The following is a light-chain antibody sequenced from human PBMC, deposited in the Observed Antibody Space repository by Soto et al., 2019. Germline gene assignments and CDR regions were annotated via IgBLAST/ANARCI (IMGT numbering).Light chain of an antibody. CDR2: ATF. Sequence: EIVLTQSPGTLSLSPGERATLSCRASHSISSNYLAWYQQKPGQAPRLLIYATFNRATGIPDRFSGSGSGPDFTLTISRLEPEDFAVYYCQQFGNSPLYTFGQGTKLEIK. V-gene: IGKV3-20*01. J-gene: IGKJ2*01. CDR1: HSISSNY. CDR3: QQFGNSPLYT.